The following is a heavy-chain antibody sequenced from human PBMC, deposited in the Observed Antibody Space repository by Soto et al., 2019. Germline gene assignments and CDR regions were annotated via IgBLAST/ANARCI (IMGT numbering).Heavy chain of an antibody. V-gene: IGHV3-21*01. J-gene: IGHJ6*02. CDR3: ASRFGELSPDYYGMDV. CDR2: ISSSSSYI. Sequence: GGSLRLSCAASGFTFSSYSMNWVRQAPGKGLEWVSSISSSSSYIYYADSVKGRFTISRDNAKNSLYLQMNSLRAEDTAVYYCASRFGELSPDYYGMDVWGQGTTVTVS. D-gene: IGHD3-10*01. CDR1: GFTFSSYS.